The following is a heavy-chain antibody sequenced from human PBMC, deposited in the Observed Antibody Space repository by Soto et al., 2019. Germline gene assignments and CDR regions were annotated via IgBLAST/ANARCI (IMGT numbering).Heavy chain of an antibody. CDR1: GFTFSSYW. CDR3: ARDPWNSSGWYSEYYFDY. D-gene: IGHD6-19*01. V-gene: IGHV3-7*01. CDR2: IKQDGSEK. J-gene: IGHJ4*02. Sequence: GGLRLSCAASGFTFSSYWMSWVRQAPGKGLEWVANIKQDGSEKYYVDSVKGRFTISRDNAKNSLYLQMNSLRAEDTAVYYCARDPWNSSGWYSEYYFDYWGQGTLVTVSS.